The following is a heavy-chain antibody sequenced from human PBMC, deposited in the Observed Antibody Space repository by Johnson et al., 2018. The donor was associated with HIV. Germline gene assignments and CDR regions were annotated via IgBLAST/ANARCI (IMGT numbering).Heavy chain of an antibody. CDR3: RVVTGAFDI. CDR1: GFTFSSYD. J-gene: IGHJ3*02. D-gene: IGHD4-23*01. Sequence: VQLVESGGGLVQPGGSLRLSCAASGFTFSSYDMHWVRQATGKGLEWVSAIGTAGDTYYPGSVKGRFSISRDNSKKKLYLQMNSLRAEDTAVYYCRVVTGAFDIWGQGTMVTVSS. V-gene: IGHV3-13*01. CDR2: IGTAGDT.